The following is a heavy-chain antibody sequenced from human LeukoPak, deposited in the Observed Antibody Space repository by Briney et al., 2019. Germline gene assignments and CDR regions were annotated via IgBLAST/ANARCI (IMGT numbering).Heavy chain of an antibody. V-gene: IGHV4-4*07. CDR3: ARDSPIINIAVAGFDAFDI. Sequence: SETLSLTCTVSGGSISSYYWSWIRQPAGKGLEWIGRIYTSGSTNYNPSLKSRVTMSVDTSKNQFSLKLSSVTAADTAVYYCARDSPIINIAVAGFDAFDIWGQGTMVTVSS. D-gene: IGHD6-19*01. CDR1: GGSISSYY. J-gene: IGHJ3*02. CDR2: IYTSGST.